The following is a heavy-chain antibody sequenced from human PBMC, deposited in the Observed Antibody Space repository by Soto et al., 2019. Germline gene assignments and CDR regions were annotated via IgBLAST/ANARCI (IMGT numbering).Heavy chain of an antibody. J-gene: IGHJ6*02. CDR1: GGSISSGGYY. CDR3: ARDRTPYYYDSSGYYYYYYGMDV. V-gene: IGHV4-31*03. Sequence: KSSETLSLTCTVSGGSISSGGYYWSWIRQHPGKGLEWIGYIYYSGSTNYNPSLKSRVTISVDTSKNQFSLKLSSVTAADTAVYYCARDRTPYYYDSSGYYYYYYGMDVWGQGTTVTVSS. D-gene: IGHD3-22*01. CDR2: IYYSGST.